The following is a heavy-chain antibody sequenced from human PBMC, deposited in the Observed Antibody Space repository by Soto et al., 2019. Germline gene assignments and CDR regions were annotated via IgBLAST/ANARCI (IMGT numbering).Heavy chain of an antibody. Sequence: EVHLVETGGGLIQPGGSLRLSCAVGGFTVSSNHMTWVRQAPGKGLEWVSFLNRGGETYYADSVKGRFTISRDNSKNTHYLQMNSLRAEDTAVYYCARAAALTSHDFDPWGQGTLVTVSS. CDR2: LNRGGET. CDR1: GFTVSSNH. D-gene: IGHD6-25*01. V-gene: IGHV3-53*02. CDR3: ARAAALTSHDFDP. J-gene: IGHJ5*02.